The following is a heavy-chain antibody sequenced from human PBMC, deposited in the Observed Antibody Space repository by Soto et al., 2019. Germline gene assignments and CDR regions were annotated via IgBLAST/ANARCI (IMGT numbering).Heavy chain of an antibody. CDR3: ASPGDYVWGSYPLFDY. CDR1: GFTFSSYA. D-gene: IGHD3-16*02. V-gene: IGHV3-23*01. Sequence: EVQLLESGGGLVQPGGSLRLSCAASGFTFSSYAMSWVRQAPGKGLEWVSAISGSGGSTYYAHSVKGRFTISRDNSKNTLYLQMNSLRAEDTAVYYCASPGDYVWGSYPLFDYWGQGTLVTVSS. J-gene: IGHJ4*02. CDR2: ISGSGGST.